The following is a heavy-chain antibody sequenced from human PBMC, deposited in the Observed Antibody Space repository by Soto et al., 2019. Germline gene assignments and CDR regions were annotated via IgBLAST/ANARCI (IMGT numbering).Heavy chain of an antibody. CDR3: AKDESGSGSPEAWYYYYGMDV. V-gene: IGHV3-23*01. CDR2: ISGSGGST. J-gene: IGHJ6*02. CDR1: GFTFSSYA. D-gene: IGHD3-10*01. Sequence: GGSLRLSCAASGFTFSSYAMSWVRQAPGKGLEWVSAISGSGGSTYYADSVKGRFTISRDNSKNTLYLQMNSLRAEDTAVYYCAKDESGSGSPEAWYYYYGMDVWGQGTTVTVSS.